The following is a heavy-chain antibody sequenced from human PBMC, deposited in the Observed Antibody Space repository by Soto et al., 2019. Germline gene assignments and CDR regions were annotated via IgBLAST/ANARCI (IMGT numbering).Heavy chain of an antibody. CDR2: IDYNGVT. Sequence: SETLSLTCAVYGGSFSGYYWGWIRQTPGKGLEWIGNIDYNGVTYYNPSLKSRVTVSKDSSKNQFSLKVASVTAADTAIYYCGRVMIGTSRHTDSDYWGQGTQVTRLL. D-gene: IGHD2-2*01. CDR1: GGSFSGYY. V-gene: IGHV4-34*01. CDR3: GRVMIGTSRHTDSDY. J-gene: IGHJ4*02.